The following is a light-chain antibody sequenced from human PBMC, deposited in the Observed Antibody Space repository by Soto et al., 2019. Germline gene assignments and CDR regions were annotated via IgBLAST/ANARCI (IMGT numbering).Light chain of an antibody. V-gene: IGKV1-33*01. Sequence: DIQMTQSPSSLPASVGDRVTITCQASQDISNYLNWYQQKPGKAPKLLIYDASNLETGVPSRFSGSGSGTEFTLTISSLQPDDFATYYCQHYNSYSEAFGQGTKVDIK. CDR1: QDISNY. CDR3: QHYNSYSEA. CDR2: DAS. J-gene: IGKJ1*01.